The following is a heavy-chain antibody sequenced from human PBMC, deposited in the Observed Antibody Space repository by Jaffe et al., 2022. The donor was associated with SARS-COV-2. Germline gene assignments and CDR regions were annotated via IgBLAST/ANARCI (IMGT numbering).Heavy chain of an antibody. CDR3: ARDFGDYVWGSYRYNPRSEYYYYGMDV. V-gene: IGHV3-21*01. D-gene: IGHD3-16*02. CDR2: ISSSSSYI. Sequence: EVQLVESGGGLVKPGGSLRLSCAASGFTFSSYSMNWVRQAPGKGLEWVSSISSSSSYIYYADSVKGRFTISRDNAKNSLYLQMNSLRAEDTAVYYCARDFGDYVWGSYRYNPRSEYYYYGMDVWGQGTTVTVSS. CDR1: GFTFSSYS. J-gene: IGHJ6*02.